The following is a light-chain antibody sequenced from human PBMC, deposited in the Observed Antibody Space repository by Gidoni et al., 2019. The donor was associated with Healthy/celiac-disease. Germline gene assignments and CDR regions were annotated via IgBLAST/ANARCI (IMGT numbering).Light chain of an antibody. Sequence: SSELTQDPAVSVALGQTGRITCQGDSLRSYYASWYQQKPGPAPVLVIYGKNNRPSGIPDRFSGSSSGNTASLTITGAQAEDEADYYCNSRDSSGNHWVFGGGTKLTVL. CDR1: SLRSYY. V-gene: IGLV3-19*01. CDR3: NSRDSSGNHWV. J-gene: IGLJ3*02. CDR2: GKN.